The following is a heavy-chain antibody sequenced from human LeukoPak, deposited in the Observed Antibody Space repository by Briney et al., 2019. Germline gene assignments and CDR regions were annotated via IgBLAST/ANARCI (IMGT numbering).Heavy chain of an antibody. CDR1: GYSFSSYW. CDR2: IYPGDSDT. J-gene: IGHJ3*02. CDR3: ARRGSGYYYSGAFDI. D-gene: IGHD3-22*01. V-gene: IGHV5-51*01. Sequence: PGESLKISCKGSGYSFSSYWIGWVRQMPGKGLEWMGIIYPGDSDTRYSPSFQGQVTISADKSISTAYLQWSSLKASDTAMYYCARRGSGYYYSGAFDIWGQGTMVTVSS.